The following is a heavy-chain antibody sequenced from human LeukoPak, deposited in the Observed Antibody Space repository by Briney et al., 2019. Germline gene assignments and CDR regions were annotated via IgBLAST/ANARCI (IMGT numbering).Heavy chain of an antibody. CDR2: ISYDGSNK. CDR1: GFTFSSYA. Sequence: GRSLRLSCAASGFTFSSYAMHWVRQAPGKGLEWVAVISYDGSNKYYADSVKGRFTISRDNSKNTLYLQMNSLRAEDTAVYYCAREAEYSSSSDYWGQGTLVTVSS. J-gene: IGHJ4*02. V-gene: IGHV3-30-3*01. D-gene: IGHD6-6*01. CDR3: AREAEYSSSSDY.